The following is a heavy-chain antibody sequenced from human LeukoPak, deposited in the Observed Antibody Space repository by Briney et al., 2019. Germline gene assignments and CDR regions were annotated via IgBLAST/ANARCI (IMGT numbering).Heavy chain of an antibody. J-gene: IGHJ4*02. CDR2: FDPEDGET. CDR1: GYTLTELS. CDR3: ATSAGRGYSYGSAPYFDY. D-gene: IGHD5-18*01. Sequence: ASVKVSCKVSGYTLTELSMHWVRQAPGKGLEWMGGFDPEDGETIYAQKFQGRVTMTEDTSTDTAYMELSSLRSEDTAVYYCATSAGRGYSYGSAPYFDYWGQGTLVTVSP. V-gene: IGHV1-24*01.